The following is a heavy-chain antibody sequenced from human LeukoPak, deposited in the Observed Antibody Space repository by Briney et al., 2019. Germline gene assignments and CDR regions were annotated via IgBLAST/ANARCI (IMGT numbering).Heavy chain of an antibody. D-gene: IGHD3-22*01. CDR1: GFTFTNYW. Sequence: GGSLRLSCAASGFTFTNYWMSWVRQAPGKGLEWVANIKADGSEKYYVDSVKGRFTISRDNAKNSLYLQMNSLRAEDTAVYYCARVGRYYDSSGYDFDYWGQGTLVTVSS. CDR2: IKADGSEK. CDR3: ARVGRYYDSSGYDFDY. J-gene: IGHJ4*02. V-gene: IGHV3-7*01.